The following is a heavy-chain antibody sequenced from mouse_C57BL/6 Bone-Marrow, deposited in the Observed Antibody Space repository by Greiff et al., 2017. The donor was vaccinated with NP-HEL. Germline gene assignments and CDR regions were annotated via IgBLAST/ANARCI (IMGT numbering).Heavy chain of an antibody. J-gene: IGHJ3*01. D-gene: IGHD2-1*01. CDR2: IYPSDSET. CDR3: ARKDYGNAWFAY. Sequence: QVQLQQPGAELVRPGSSVKLSCKASGYTFTSYWMDWVKQRPGQGLEWIGNIYPSDSETHYNQKFKDKATLTVDKSSSTAYMQLSSLTSEDSAVYYCARKDYGNAWFAYWGQGTLVTVSA. V-gene: IGHV1-61*01. CDR1: GYTFTSYW.